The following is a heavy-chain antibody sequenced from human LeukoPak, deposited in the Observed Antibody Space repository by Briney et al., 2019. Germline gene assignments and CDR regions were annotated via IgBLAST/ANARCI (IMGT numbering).Heavy chain of an antibody. J-gene: IGHJ4*02. Sequence: GGSLRLSCAASGFTVSTNYVSWVRQAPGKGLEWVSAISGSGGSTYYADSVKGRFTISRDNSKNTLYLQMNSLRAEDTAVYYCAKSSAYPPGGYWGQGTLVTVPS. CDR2: ISGSGGST. V-gene: IGHV3-23*01. CDR1: GFTVSTNY. CDR3: AKSSAYPPGGY. D-gene: IGHD3-22*01.